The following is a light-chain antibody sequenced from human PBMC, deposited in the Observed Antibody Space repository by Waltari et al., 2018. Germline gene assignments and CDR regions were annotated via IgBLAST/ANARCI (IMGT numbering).Light chain of an antibody. Sequence: QSVLTQPPSASGTPGQRVAVSCSGSTSNIGRSYVYWYQPLPGTAPKLPIFKSNQRPSGVPDRFSGSKSGTSASLAISGLHSEDEGVYFCAAWDDRLSAVVFGGGTQLTVL. CDR2: KSN. V-gene: IGLV1-47*01. CDR1: TSNIGRSY. CDR3: AAWDDRLSAVV. J-gene: IGLJ2*01.